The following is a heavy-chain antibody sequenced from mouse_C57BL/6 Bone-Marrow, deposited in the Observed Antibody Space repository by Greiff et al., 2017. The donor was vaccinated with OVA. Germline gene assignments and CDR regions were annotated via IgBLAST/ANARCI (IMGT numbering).Heavy chain of an antibody. CDR1: GFTFSSYA. CDR2: ISDGGSYT. CDR3: ASDRGGITVVEGLYYFHY. J-gene: IGHJ2*01. V-gene: IGHV5-4*03. Sequence: EVKLMESGGGLVKPGGSLKLSCAASGFTFSSYAMSWVRQTPEKRLEWVATISDGGSYTYYPDNVKGRFTITRDNAKNNLYLQMSHLKSEDTAMYYCASDRGGITVVEGLYYFHYWGQGTTLTVSS. D-gene: IGHD1-1*01.